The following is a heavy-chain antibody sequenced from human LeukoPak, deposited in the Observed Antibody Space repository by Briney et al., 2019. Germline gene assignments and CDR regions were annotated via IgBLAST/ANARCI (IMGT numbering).Heavy chain of an antibody. J-gene: IGHJ4*02. CDR3: AGGALVFDY. CDR2: IYYSGST. D-gene: IGHD1-26*01. CDR1: GGSISSYY. Sequence: SETLSPTCTVSGGSISSYYWSWIRQPPGKGLEWIGYIYYSGSTNYNPSLKSRVTISVDTSKNQFSLKLSSVTAADTAVYYCAGGALVFDYWGQGTLVTVSS. V-gene: IGHV4-59*01.